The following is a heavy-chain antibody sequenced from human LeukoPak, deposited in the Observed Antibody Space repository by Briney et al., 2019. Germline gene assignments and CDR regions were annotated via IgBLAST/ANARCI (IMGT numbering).Heavy chain of an antibody. Sequence: PGGSLRLSCVASGFTLSNSWMHWVRQAPGKGLVWVSRINMDGSTTNYADSVRGRFTISRDNAKNTLHLQMNSLRAEDTAVYYCAKVGDSSGYIYYFDYWGQGTLVTVSS. J-gene: IGHJ4*02. CDR1: GFTLSNSW. CDR2: INMDGSTT. CDR3: AKVGDSSGYIYYFDY. D-gene: IGHD3-22*01. V-gene: IGHV3-74*01.